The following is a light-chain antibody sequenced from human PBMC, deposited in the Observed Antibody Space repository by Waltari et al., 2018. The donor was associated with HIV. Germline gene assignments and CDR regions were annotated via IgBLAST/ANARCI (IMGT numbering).Light chain of an antibody. CDR3: TSYASITSWV. CDR2: DVS. J-gene: IGLJ3*02. V-gene: IGLV2-14*03. CDR1: SSDVVDLNF. Sequence: QSALTQPDSVSGSPGQSITFSCTGTSSDVVDLNFVSWYQNHPGKAPRLIIYDVSHRPSGVSDRFSGSKSGNTASLTISGLQAEDEADYYCTSYASITSWVFGGGTKVTVL.